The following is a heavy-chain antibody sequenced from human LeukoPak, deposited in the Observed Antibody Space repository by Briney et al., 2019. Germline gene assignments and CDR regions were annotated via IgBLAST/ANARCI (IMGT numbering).Heavy chain of an antibody. CDR1: GYILSVCY. D-gene: IGHD3-10*01. CDR2: INPHSGGT. CDR3: ARDGDGRINFDY. Sequence: GASVKVSCKSSGYILSVCYLHWVRQGPGQGLEWMGWINPHSGGTNYAQYFQGRVTMTRDTSISTDYMELSRLTSDDTAIYYCARDGDGRINFDYWGQGTLVTVTS. J-gene: IGHJ4*02. V-gene: IGHV1-2*02.